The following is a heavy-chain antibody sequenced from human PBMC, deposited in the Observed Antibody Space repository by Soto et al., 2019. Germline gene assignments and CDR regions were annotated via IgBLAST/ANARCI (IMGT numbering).Heavy chain of an antibody. CDR2: ISSSSSYI. V-gene: IGHV3-21*04. CDR1: GFTFSSYS. CDR3: ARTPQTGNDFHV. J-gene: IGHJ6*02. D-gene: IGHD3-3*01. Sequence: GGSLRLSCAASGFTFSSYSMNWVRQAPGKGLEWVSSISSSSSYIYYADSVKGRFTISRDNAKNSLYLQMNSLKTEDTAVYYCARTPQTGNDFHVWGRGTTVTVSS.